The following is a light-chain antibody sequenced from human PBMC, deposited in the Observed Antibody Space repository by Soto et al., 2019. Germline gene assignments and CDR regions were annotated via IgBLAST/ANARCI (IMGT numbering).Light chain of an antibody. CDR2: GAS. Sequence: AIQMTQSRSSLSASVGYGVTITFRASQYVRNYLGWYQQKPGKAPKLLIYGASSLQSGVPSRFSGSGSGTDFTLTISSLQPEDFATYFCLQDYSYPWTFGQGTKVDIK. J-gene: IGKJ1*01. CDR1: QYVRNY. CDR3: LQDYSYPWT. V-gene: IGKV1-6*01.